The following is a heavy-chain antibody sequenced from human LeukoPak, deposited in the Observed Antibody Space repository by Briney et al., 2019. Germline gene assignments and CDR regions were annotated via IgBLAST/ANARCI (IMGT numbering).Heavy chain of an antibody. CDR2: ISGDGGST. V-gene: IGHV3-43*02. CDR1: GFTFDDYA. J-gene: IGHJ6*01. CDR3: TKDMIRAIFGQGYYHYYVMDV. Sequence: GGSLRLSCAASGFTFDDYAMHWVRQAPGKGLEWVCFISGDGGSTYYAVSVKGRYTDSRDNRKKSLHLQMNSLRAEDPAFVCTKDMIRAIFGQGYYHYYVMDVGGQGTTVSVSS. D-gene: IGHD3-3*01.